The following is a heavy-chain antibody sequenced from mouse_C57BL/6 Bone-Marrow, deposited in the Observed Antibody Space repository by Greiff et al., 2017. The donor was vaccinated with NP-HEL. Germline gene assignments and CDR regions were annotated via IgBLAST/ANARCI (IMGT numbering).Heavy chain of an antibody. V-gene: IGHV1-54*01. D-gene: IGHD1-1*01. Sequence: QVQLQQSGAELVRPGTSVKVSCKASGYAFTNYLIEWVKQRPGQGLEWIGVINPGSGGTNYNEKFKGKATMTADKSSSTAYMQRSSLTSEDSAVYICARRATTVVATYRYFDYWGQGTTLTVSS. CDR2: INPGSGGT. CDR3: ARRATTVVATYRYFDY. J-gene: IGHJ2*01. CDR1: GYAFTNYL.